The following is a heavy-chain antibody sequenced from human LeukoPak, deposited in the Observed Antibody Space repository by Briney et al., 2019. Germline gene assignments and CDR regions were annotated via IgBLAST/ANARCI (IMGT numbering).Heavy chain of an antibody. J-gene: IGHJ4*02. D-gene: IGHD3-16*01. V-gene: IGHV3-48*03. CDR1: GFTFSSYE. CDR3: ARDGAERNFDY. CDR2: ISSSGSTI. Sequence: GGSLRLSCAASGFTFSSYEMNWVRQAPGKGLEWVSYISSSGSTIYYADSVKGRFTISRDNAKNSLYLQMNSLRAEDTAVYYCARDGAERNFDYWGQGTLVTVSS.